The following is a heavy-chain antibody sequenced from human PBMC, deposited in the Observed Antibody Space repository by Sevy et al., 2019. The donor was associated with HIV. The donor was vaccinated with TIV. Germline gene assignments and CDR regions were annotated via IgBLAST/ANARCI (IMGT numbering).Heavy chain of an antibody. CDR3: ARDLGTGYFDF. CDR2: ISGSQYMI. D-gene: IGHD1-26*01. J-gene: IGHJ4*02. CDR1: GFTFSDYY. Sequence: GGSLRLSCAASGFTFSDYYMSWIRQAPGKGLEWISYISGSQYMIYYADSVKGRFNISRDDTKNSLYLQMNSLRPEDSAVYFCARDLGTGYFDFWGQGTLVTVSS. V-gene: IGHV3-11*01.